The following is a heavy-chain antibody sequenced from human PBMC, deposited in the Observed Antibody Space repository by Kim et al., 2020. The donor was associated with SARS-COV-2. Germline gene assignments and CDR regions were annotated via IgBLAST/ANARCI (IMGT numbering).Heavy chain of an antibody. CDR2: IYYSGST. V-gene: IGHV4-61*01. CDR1: GGSVSSGSYY. Sequence: SETLSLTCTVSGGSVSSGSYYWSWIRQPPGKGLEWIGYIYYSGSTNYNPSLKSRVTISVDTSKNQFSLKLSSVTAADTAVDYCASGGHYDILIWGHYYYYGMDVWGQGTTVTISS. J-gene: IGHJ6*02. D-gene: IGHD3-9*01. CDR3: ASGGHYDILIWGHYYYYGMDV.